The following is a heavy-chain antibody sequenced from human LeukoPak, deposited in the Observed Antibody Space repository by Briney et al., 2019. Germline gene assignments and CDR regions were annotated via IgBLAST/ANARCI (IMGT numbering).Heavy chain of an antibody. D-gene: IGHD6-19*01. CDR3: ARDRTVISIAVTGTEGFDY. V-gene: IGHV1-46*01. Sequence: ASVKVSCKASGYRFTHYYFHWVRQAPGQGLEWMGIINPSGGSTSYAQKFQGTVTMTRDTSTSIVYMELSSLRSEDTAVYYCARDRTVISIAVTGTEGFDYWGQGTLVTVSS. J-gene: IGHJ4*02. CDR2: INPSGGST. CDR1: GYRFTHYY.